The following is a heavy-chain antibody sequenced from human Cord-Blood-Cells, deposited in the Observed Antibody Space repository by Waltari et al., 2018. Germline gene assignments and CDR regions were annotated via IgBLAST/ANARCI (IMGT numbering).Heavy chain of an antibody. V-gene: IGHV3-15*01. J-gene: IGHJ4*02. CDR2: IKSKTDGGNT. CDR3: TTDPRAKLGFDY. Sequence: EVQLVESGGGLVKPGGSLRLSCAASGFTFSNAWMSWVRQAQGKGLEWVGRIKSKTDGGNTGYAAPGKGRFSISRADAKNTMYLQMNSRKTEDTAVYYCTTDPRAKLGFDYWGQGTLVTVSS. CDR1: GFTFSNAW. D-gene: IGHD7-27*01.